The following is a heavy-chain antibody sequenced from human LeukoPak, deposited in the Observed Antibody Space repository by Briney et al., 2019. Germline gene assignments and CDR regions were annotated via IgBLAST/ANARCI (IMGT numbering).Heavy chain of an antibody. CDR1: GGTFSSYA. V-gene: IGHV1-69*05. Sequence: SVKVSYKASGGTFSSYAISWVRQAPGQGLEWMGRIIPIFGTANYAQKFQGRVTITTDESTSTAYMELSSLRSEDTAVYYCATSREMATVDYWGQGTLVTVSS. CDR3: ATSREMATVDY. J-gene: IGHJ4*02. CDR2: IIPIFGTA. D-gene: IGHD5-24*01.